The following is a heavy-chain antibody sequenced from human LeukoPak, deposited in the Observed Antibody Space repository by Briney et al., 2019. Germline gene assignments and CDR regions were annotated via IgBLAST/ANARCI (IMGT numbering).Heavy chain of an antibody. CDR1: GLTFSSYA. Sequence: GGSLRLSCAASGLTFSSYAMSWVRQVPGKGLEWISYISSSGSTIYFADSVKGRFTISRDNAKNSLYLQMNSLRAEDTAVYYCARPSRPYRSSEYFQHWGQGTLVIVSS. CDR3: ARPSRPYRSSEYFQH. V-gene: IGHV3-48*03. CDR2: ISSSGSTI. D-gene: IGHD6-13*01. J-gene: IGHJ1*01.